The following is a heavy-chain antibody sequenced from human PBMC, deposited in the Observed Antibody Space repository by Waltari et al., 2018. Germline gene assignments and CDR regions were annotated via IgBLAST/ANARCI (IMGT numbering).Heavy chain of an antibody. CDR2: IIPIFGTA. V-gene: IGHV1-69*05. D-gene: IGHD4-17*01. Sequence: QVQLVQSGAEGKTPGSSVKVSCKASGGTFSSYAISWVRQAPGPGLEWMGGIIPIFGTANYAQKCQGRVTITTDESTSTAYMEPSSLRSEDTAVYYCARGPLYGDNTFYYYYGMDVWGQGTTVTVSS. CDR1: GGTFSSYA. CDR3: ARGPLYGDNTFYYYYGMDV. J-gene: IGHJ6*02.